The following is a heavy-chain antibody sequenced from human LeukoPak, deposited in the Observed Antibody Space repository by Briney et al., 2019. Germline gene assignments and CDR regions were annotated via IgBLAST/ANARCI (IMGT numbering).Heavy chain of an antibody. V-gene: IGHV3-23*01. D-gene: IGHD2-15*01. J-gene: IGHJ4*02. CDR1: GFTFSSYA. Sequence: GGSLRLSCAASGFTFSSYAMSWVRQAPGKELEWVSSIGSGGGTTYYADSVKGRFTISRDNSKNTLYLQMNSLRAEDTAVYYCAKRGASCSGGSCYGGFDYWGQGILVTVSS. CDR2: IGSGGGTT. CDR3: AKRGASCSGGSCYGGFDY.